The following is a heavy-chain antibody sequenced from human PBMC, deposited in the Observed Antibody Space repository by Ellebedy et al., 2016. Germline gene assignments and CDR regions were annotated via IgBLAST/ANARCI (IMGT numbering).Heavy chain of an antibody. D-gene: IGHD3-10*01. CDR1: GFTFSSYW. Sequence: GGSLRLSXAASGFTFSSYWMSWVRQAPGKGLEWVANIKQDGSEKYYVDSVKGRFTISRDNAKNSLYLQMNSLRAEDTAVYYCARGGLDNSFDVWGQGTMVTVSS. CDR3: ARGGLDNSFDV. V-gene: IGHV3-7*04. J-gene: IGHJ3*01. CDR2: IKQDGSEK.